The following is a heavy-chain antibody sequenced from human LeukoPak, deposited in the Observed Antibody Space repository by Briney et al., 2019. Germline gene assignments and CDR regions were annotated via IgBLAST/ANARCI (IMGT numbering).Heavy chain of an antibody. D-gene: IGHD2/OR15-2a*01. Sequence: PGGSLRLSCAASGFTFSSYWMSWVRQAPGKGLEWVANIKQDGSEKYYVDSVKGRFIISRDNAKNSLYLQMNSLRAEDTAVYYCARARNAVLQDHWGQGTLVTVSS. CDR3: ARARNAVLQDH. V-gene: IGHV3-7*01. CDR1: GFTFSSYW. J-gene: IGHJ4*02. CDR2: IKQDGSEK.